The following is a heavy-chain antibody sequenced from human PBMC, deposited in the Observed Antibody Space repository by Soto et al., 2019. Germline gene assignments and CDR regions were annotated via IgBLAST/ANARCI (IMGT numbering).Heavy chain of an antibody. CDR3: ASKGVVMATMDYYYYYYGMDV. CDR1: GGTFSSYA. V-gene: IGHV1-69*01. J-gene: IGHJ6*02. CDR2: IIPIFGTA. Sequence: QVQLVQSGAEVKKPGSSVKVSCKASGGTFSSYAISWVRQAPGQGLEWMGGIIPIFGTANYAQKFQGRVTITADESTSTAYMELSSLRSEDTAVYYCASKGVVMATMDYYYYYYGMDVWGQGTTVTVSS. D-gene: IGHD2-21*01.